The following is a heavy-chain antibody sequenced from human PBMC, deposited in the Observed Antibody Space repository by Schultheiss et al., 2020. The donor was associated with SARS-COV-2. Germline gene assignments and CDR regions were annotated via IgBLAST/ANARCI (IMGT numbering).Heavy chain of an antibody. J-gene: IGHJ2*01. Sequence: GGSLRLSCAASGFTFSSYSMNWVRQAPGKGLEWVSSISSSSRAIFYADSVRGRFTISRDNAKNSVYLQMNSLRVEDTAVYYCAKDREDTAVVWGYFDLWGRGTPVTVSS. CDR1: GFTFSSYS. CDR3: AKDREDTAVVWGYFDL. V-gene: IGHV3-21*04. CDR2: ISSSSRAI. D-gene: IGHD5-18*01.